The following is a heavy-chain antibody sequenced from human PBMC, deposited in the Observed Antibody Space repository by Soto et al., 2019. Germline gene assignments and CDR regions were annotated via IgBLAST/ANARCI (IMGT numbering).Heavy chain of an antibody. Sequence: QVQLVQSGAEVKKPGASVKVSCKASGYTFTSYDINWVRQATGQGLEWVGWMNPNSGNTGYAQKFQGRVTMTRNTSISTAYMELSSLRSEDTAVYYCARGKRGVVVAARWFDPWGQGTLVTVSS. CDR2: MNPNSGNT. J-gene: IGHJ5*02. CDR3: ARGKRGVVVAARWFDP. V-gene: IGHV1-8*01. D-gene: IGHD2-15*01. CDR1: GYTFTSYD.